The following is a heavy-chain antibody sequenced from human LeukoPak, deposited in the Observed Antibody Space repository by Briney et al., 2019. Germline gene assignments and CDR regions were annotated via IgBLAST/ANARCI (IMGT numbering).Heavy chain of an antibody. CDR1: GYTFTSYD. J-gene: IGHJ4*02. CDR2: MNPNSGNA. CDR3: ATTVTASLDFDY. V-gene: IGHV1-8*01. Sequence: ASVKVSCKASGYTFTSYDINWVRQATGQGLEWMGWMNPNSGNAGYAQKFQGRVTMTRNTSITTAYMELSSLRSEDTAVYYCATTVTASLDFDYWGQGTLVTVSS. D-gene: IGHD4-17*01.